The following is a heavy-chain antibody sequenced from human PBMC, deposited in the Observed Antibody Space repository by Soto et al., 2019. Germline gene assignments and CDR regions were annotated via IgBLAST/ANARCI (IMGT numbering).Heavy chain of an antibody. CDR2: ISYNGAT. CDR3: ARTQMATLYFDY. D-gene: IGHD5-12*01. Sequence: PSETLSHTCTFSGASIGNRNTHGAWIRQSPGKGLEYIATISYNGATYYNPSLRSRATISVDTSKNQFSLKLASVTAADTAVYYCARTQMATLYFDYWGQGTLVTVSS. V-gene: IGHV4-39*07. J-gene: IGHJ4*02. CDR1: GASIGNRNTH.